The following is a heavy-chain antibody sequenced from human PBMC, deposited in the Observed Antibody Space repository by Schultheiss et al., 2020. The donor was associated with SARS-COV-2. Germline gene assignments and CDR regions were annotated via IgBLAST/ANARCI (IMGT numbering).Heavy chain of an antibody. CDR1: GFTFSSYD. V-gene: IGHV3-13*01. D-gene: IGHD2-2*01. Sequence: GGSLRLSCAASGFTFSSYDMHWVRQATGKGMEWVSAIGTAGDTYYPGSVKGRFTISRDNSKNTLYLQMNSLRAEDTAVYYCARDPDIVVVPAAYGRDGMDVWGQGTTVTVSS. CDR2: IGTAGDT. J-gene: IGHJ6*02. CDR3: ARDPDIVVVPAAYGRDGMDV.